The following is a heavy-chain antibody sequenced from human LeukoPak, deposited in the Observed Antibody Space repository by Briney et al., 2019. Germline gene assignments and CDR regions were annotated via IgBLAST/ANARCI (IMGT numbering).Heavy chain of an antibody. CDR3: VRGVGVSRFNYFDP. D-gene: IGHD5-24*01. CDR1: GFTFSSFG. Sequence: GGSLRLSCAASGFTFSSFGMHWVPHSPGKGLEWVAVIWYDASDRYYADSVKGRFTISRDNSKNTLFLQMNSLRDDDTAVYYCVRGVGVSRFNYFDPWGQGTLVVVSS. V-gene: IGHV3-33*01. CDR2: IWYDASDR. J-gene: IGHJ5*02.